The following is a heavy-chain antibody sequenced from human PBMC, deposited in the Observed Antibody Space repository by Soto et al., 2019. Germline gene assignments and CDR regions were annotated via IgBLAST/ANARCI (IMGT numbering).Heavy chain of an antibody. CDR2: IYYSGSI. CDR1: GGSISSGDYY. V-gene: IGHV4-30-4*01. J-gene: IGHJ5*02. CDR3: ASFRCSGGSCALSP. Sequence: SETLSLTFTVSGGSISSGDYYWSWIRQPPGKGLEWIGYIYYSGSIYYNPSLKSRVTISVDTSKNQFSLKLSSVTAADTAVYYCASFRCSGGSCALSPWGQGTLVTVSS. D-gene: IGHD2-15*01.